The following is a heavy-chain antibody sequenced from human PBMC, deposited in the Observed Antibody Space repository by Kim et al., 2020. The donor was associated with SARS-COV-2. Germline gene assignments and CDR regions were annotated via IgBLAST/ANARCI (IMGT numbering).Heavy chain of an antibody. CDR2: INTNTGNP. J-gene: IGHJ6*03. CDR1: GYTFTSYA. V-gene: IGHV7-4-1*02. Sequence: ASVKVSCKASGYTFTSYAMNWVRQAPGQGLEWMGWINTNTGNPTYAQGFTGRFVFPLDTSVSTAYLQISSLKAEDTAVYYCARDYDFWSGPFYYYYYMDVWGKGTTVTVSS. D-gene: IGHD3-3*01. CDR3: ARDYDFWSGPFYYYYYMDV.